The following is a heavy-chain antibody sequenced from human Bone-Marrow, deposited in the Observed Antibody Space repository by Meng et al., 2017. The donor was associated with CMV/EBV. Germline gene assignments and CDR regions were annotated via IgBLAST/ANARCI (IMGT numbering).Heavy chain of an antibody. CDR2: ISYDGSDK. J-gene: IGHJ6*02. CDR3: VRDDYDFWNGYTDYYGMDV. D-gene: IGHD3-3*01. CDR1: GFSFSTYA. Sequence: GESLKISCAASGFSFSTYAMHWVRQAPGKGLEWMTVISYDGSDKSYADSVQGRLTSSRDNSKNTVYLQMNSLRVEDTAVYYCVRDDYDFWNGYTDYYGMDVWGQGTTVTVSS. V-gene: IGHV3-30*03.